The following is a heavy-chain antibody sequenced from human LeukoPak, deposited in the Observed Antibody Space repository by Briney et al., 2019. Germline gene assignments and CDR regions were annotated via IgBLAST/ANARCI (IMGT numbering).Heavy chain of an antibody. Sequence: GGSLRLSCVGSGFTFRSHAMSWVCQAPEKGLEFVSGIYENGGTTYYADSVKGRFSISRDNAKNTVYLQMNGLREEDTAVYYCVRDFRSADYWGQGTLVTVSS. CDR3: VRDFRSADY. V-gene: IGHV3-23*01. CDR2: IYENGGTT. CDR1: GFTFRSHA. J-gene: IGHJ4*02.